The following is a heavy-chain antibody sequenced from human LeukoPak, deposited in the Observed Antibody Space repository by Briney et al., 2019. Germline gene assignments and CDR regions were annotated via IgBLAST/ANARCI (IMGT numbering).Heavy chain of an antibody. CDR1: GFSLSTSGMC. V-gene: IGHV2-70*11. CDR3: AGGTAMVSVSFDY. Sequence: SGPALVKPTQTLTLTCTFSGFSLSTSGMCVSWIRQPPGKALEWLARIDWDDDKYYSTSLKTRLTISKDTSKNQVVLTMTNMDPVGTATYYCAGGTAMVSVSFDYWGQGTLVTVSS. CDR2: IDWDDDK. D-gene: IGHD5-18*01. J-gene: IGHJ4*02.